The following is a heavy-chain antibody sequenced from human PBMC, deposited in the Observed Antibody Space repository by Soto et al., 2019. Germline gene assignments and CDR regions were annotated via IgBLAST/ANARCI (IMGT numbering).Heavy chain of an antibody. D-gene: IGHD3-3*01. CDR2: IKSKTDGGTT. Sequence: PGGSLRLSCAASGFTFSSYAMSWVRQAPGKGLEWVGRIKSKTDGGTTDYAAPVKGRFTISRDDSKNTLYLQMNSLKTEDTAVYYCTTDSLRFLEWLPSHLYYYGMDVWGQGTTVTVSS. V-gene: IGHV3-15*01. CDR1: GFTFSSYA. J-gene: IGHJ6*02. CDR3: TTDSLRFLEWLPSHLYYYGMDV.